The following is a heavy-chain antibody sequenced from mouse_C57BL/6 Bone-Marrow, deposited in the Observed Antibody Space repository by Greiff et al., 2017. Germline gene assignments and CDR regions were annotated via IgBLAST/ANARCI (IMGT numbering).Heavy chain of an antibody. D-gene: IGHD3-3*01. Sequence: EVKVEESGGGLVQPGGSLKLSCAASGFTFSDYYMYWVRQTPEKRLEWVAYISNGGGSTYYPDTVKGRFTISRDNAKNTLYLQMSRLKSEDTAMYYCARHRGLYWGQGTSVTVSS. J-gene: IGHJ4*01. V-gene: IGHV5-12*01. CDR2: ISNGGGST. CDR3: ARHRGLY. CDR1: GFTFSDYY.